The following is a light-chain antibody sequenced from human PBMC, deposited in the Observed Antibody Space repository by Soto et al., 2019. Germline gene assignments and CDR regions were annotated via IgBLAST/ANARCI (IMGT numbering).Light chain of an antibody. CDR1: QSVSSSY. J-gene: IGKJ3*01. CDR2: GAS. CDR3: QQYDRSPIVT. V-gene: IGKV3-20*01. Sequence: EIVLTQSPGTLSLSPGERATLSCRASQSVSSSYLAWYQQKPGQAPRLLIYGASSRATGIPDRFSGSGSGTDFTLTISRLEPEDFAVYYCQQYDRSPIVTFGPGTKVDIK.